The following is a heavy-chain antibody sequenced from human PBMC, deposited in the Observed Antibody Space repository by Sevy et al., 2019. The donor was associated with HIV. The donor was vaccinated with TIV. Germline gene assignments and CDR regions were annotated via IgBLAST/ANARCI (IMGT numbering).Heavy chain of an antibody. V-gene: IGHV4-31*03. J-gene: IGHJ3*01. D-gene: IGHD1-26*01. CDR3: ARANAYLTSDAFDL. Sequence: SETRSLTCTVSGGSISSLNYYWSWIRQHPGKGLEWIGYISNSGRTSYNPSLKSRLTISLDTSKNQFSLRLSSVTAADTALFYCARANAYLTSDAFDLWGQGTMVTVSS. CDR2: ISNSGRT. CDR1: GGSISSLNYY.